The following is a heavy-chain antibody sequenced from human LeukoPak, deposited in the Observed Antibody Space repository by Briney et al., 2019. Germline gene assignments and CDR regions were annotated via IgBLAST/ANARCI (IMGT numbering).Heavy chain of an antibody. CDR1: GGSISSSSYY. V-gene: IGHV4-39*07. CDR3: ARGPLQYYYDSSGYLDY. J-gene: IGHJ4*02. CDR2: IYYSGST. D-gene: IGHD3-22*01. Sequence: SETLSLTCTVSGGSISSSSYYWGWIRQPPGKGLEWIGSIYYSGSTYYNPSLKSRVTISVDTSKNQFSLKLSSVTAADTAVYYCARGPLQYYYDSSGYLDYWGQGTLVTVSS.